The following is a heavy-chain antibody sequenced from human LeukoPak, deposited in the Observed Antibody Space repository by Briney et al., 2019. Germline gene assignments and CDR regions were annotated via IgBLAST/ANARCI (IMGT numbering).Heavy chain of an antibody. D-gene: IGHD5-18*01. Sequence: PSETLSLTCTFSGGSISSDNYYWGWVRQPPGKGLEWIASIYYSGNTYYNPSLKSRVTMSVDTSKNQFSLKLDSVTAADTAVYFCSRYRYTYGSNFDYWGQGTLVTVSS. J-gene: IGHJ4*02. CDR3: SRYRYTYGSNFDY. CDR2: IYYSGNT. V-gene: IGHV4-39*01. CDR1: GGSISSDNYY.